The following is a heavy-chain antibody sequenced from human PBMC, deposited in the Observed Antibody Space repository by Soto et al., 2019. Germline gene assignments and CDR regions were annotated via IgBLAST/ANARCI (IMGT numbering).Heavy chain of an antibody. CDR2: ISGSGGST. D-gene: IGHD2-2*01. V-gene: IGHV3-23*01. J-gene: IGHJ4*02. CDR1: GFTFSSYA. CDR3: AKGTDIVVVPAVSGY. Sequence: GGSLRLSCAASGFTFSSYAMSWVRQAPGKGLEWVSAISGSGGSTYYADSVKGRFTISRDNSKNTLYLQMNSLRAEDTAVYYCAKGTDIVVVPAVSGYWGQGTLVTVSS.